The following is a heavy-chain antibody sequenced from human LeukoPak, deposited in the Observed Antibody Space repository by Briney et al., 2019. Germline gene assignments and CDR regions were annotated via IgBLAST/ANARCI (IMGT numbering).Heavy chain of an antibody. Sequence: PSETLSLTCSVSGGSISSSSYYWGWIRQPPGKGLEWIGSIYYSGSTYQNPSLKSRVTISVDTSKNQFSLKLSSVTAADTAVYYCAYSSSGYSGAFDIWGQGTMVTVSS. V-gene: IGHV4-39*01. CDR2: IYYSGST. J-gene: IGHJ3*02. CDR3: AYSSSGYSGAFDI. CDR1: GGSISSSSYY. D-gene: IGHD3-22*01.